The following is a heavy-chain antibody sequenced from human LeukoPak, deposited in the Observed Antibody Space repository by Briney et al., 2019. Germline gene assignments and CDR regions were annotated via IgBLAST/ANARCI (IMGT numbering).Heavy chain of an antibody. CDR1: GFTFSLYG. J-gene: IGHJ4*02. CDR3: AKPYCSGGSCDTYYFAH. D-gene: IGHD2-15*01. CDR2: ISYDGSNK. Sequence: PGGSLRLSCAASGFTFSLYGMHWARQAPGKGLDWVAFISYDGSNKYYADSVQGRFTISRDNSKNTLYLQMNSLRAEDTAVYYCAKPYCSGGSCDTYYFAHWGQGTLVTVSS. V-gene: IGHV3-30*18.